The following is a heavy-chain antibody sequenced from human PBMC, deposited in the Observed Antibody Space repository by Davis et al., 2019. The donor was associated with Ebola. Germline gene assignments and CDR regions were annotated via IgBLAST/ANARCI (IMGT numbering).Heavy chain of an antibody. J-gene: IGHJ4*02. CDR1: GYTFTSYT. V-gene: IGHV1-18*01. CDR2: ISAYNGNT. Sequence: AASVKVSCKASGYTFTSYTISWVRQAPGQGLEWMGWISAYNGNTNYAQKVRGRATMTTDTSTSTAYMELRSLRSDDTAVYYCARDLYVTAPGDYWGQGTLVTVSS. CDR3: ARDLYVTAPGDY. D-gene: IGHD2/OR15-2a*01.